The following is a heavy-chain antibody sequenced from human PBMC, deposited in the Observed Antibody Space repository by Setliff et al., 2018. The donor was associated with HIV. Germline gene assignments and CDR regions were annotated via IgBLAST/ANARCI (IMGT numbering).Heavy chain of an antibody. CDR1: GGSFTDYY. J-gene: IGHJ6*03. D-gene: IGHD6-13*01. CDR3: ASGARLLAAYSNRWDYFYMAV. V-gene: IGHV4-34*01. Sequence: PSETLSLTCAVFGGSFTDYYWIWIRQPPGKGLEWIGAINHSGSTHYNPSLKSRFIISVDTSKNQFSLKVNSMTAADTAVYYCASGARLLAAYSNRWDYFYMAVLGKGTTVTVSS. CDR2: INHSGST.